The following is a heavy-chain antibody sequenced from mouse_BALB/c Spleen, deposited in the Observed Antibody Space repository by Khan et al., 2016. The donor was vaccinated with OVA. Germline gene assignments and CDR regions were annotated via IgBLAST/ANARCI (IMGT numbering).Heavy chain of an antibody. V-gene: IGHV1-4*01. CDR1: GYTFTSYT. CDR3: ARDGAYYRSDGWFAY. J-gene: IGHJ3*01. D-gene: IGHD2-14*01. Sequence: QVQLKESGAELARPGASVKMSCKASGYTFTSYTIHWIKQRPGQGLEWIGYINPSSGNTNYNTKLKDKATLTEDKSSTTSYMQLSSLTSDDSASYYCARDGAYYRSDGWFAYWGQGTLVTVSA. CDR2: INPSSGNT.